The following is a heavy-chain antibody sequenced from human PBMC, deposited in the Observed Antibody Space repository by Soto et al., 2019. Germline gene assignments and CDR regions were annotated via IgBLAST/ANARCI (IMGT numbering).Heavy chain of an antibody. CDR1: GLSFSDAW. J-gene: IGHJ3*01. CDR3: TTELQLLPALDV. CDR2: IKGKSDGDTT. V-gene: IGHV3-15*07. D-gene: IGHD2-15*01. Sequence: EVQLVESGGGLIKPGGSLRLSCAASGLSFSDAWMNWVRQAPGRGLEWVGRIKGKSDGDTTDYAAPVKGRFSISREDSTTTMFMQINRLKTEDTGVYYCTTELQLLPALDVWGQGTLVTVSS.